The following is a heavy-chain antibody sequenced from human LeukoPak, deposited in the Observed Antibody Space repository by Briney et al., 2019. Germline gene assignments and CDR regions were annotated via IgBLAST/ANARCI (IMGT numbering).Heavy chain of an antibody. J-gene: IGHJ4*02. CDR2: IDYSGGNT. V-gene: IGHV3-23*01. CDR1: GFTFNNYV. CDR3: ARSLPYSSWYLLSHY. Sequence: GGSLRLSCAASGFTFNNYVMSWVRQAPGKGLEWVSGIDYSGGNTNYADSVLGRFTVSRDNSKNTLYLQMNSLRAEDTAVYYCARSLPYSSWYLLSHYWGQGTLVTVSS. D-gene: IGHD6-13*01.